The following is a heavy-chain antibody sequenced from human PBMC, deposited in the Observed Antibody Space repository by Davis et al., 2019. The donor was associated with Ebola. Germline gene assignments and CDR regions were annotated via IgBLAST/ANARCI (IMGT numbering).Heavy chain of an antibody. V-gene: IGHV4-34*01. J-gene: IGHJ6*04. CDR1: GGSFSGYY. CDR2: INHSGST. D-gene: IGHD6-13*01. CDR3: ARQEADYYYYYGMDV. Sequence: MPSETLSLTCAVYGGSFSGYYWSWIRQPPGKGLEWIGEINHSGSTNYSPSPKSRVTISVDTSKNQFSLKLSSVTAADTAVYYCARQEADYYYYYGMDVWGKGTTVTVSS.